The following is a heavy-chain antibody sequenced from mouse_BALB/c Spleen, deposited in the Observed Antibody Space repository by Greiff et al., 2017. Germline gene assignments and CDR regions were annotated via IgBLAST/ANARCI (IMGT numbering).Heavy chain of an antibody. J-gene: IGHJ1*01. CDR2: ISSGGSYT. CDR1: GFTFSSYA. V-gene: IGHV5-9-3*01. CDR3: ARHERNWYFDV. Sequence: EVMLVESGGGLVKPGGSLKLSCAASGFTFSSYAMSWVRQTPEKRLEWVATISSGGSYTYYPDSVKGRFTISRDNAKNTLYLQMSSLRSEDTAMYYCARHERNWYFDVWGAGTTVTVSS.